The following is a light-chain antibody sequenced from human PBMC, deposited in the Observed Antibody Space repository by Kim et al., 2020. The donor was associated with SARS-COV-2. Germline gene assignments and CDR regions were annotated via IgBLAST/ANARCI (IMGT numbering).Light chain of an antibody. CDR3: QQYGSSRFT. CDR1: QSVSSSY. V-gene: IGKV3-20*01. CDR2: GAS. J-gene: IGKJ3*01. Sequence: SPGERATLSCRASQSVSSSYLAWYQQKPGQAPRLRIYGASSRATGIPDRFSGSGSGTDFTLTISRLEPEDFAVYDCQQYGSSRFTFGPGTKVDIK.